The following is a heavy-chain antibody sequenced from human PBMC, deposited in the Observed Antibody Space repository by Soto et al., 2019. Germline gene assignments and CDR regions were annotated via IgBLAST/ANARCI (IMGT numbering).Heavy chain of an antibody. V-gene: IGHV1-69*04. CDR3: ARDPGNYDWFDL. Sequence: ASVKVSCKASGGTFSSYTISWVRQAPGQGLEWMGRIIPILGIANYAQKFQGRVTITADKSTSTAYMELSSLRSEDTAVYYCARDPGNYDWFDLWGQGTLVTVSS. CDR1: GGTFSSYT. D-gene: IGHD4-4*01. J-gene: IGHJ5*02. CDR2: IIPILGIA.